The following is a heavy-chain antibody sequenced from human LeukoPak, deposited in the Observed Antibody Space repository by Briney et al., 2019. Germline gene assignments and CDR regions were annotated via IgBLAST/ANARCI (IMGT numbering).Heavy chain of an antibody. CDR2: IKPDGSDK. CDR1: GFTFSHYW. CDR3: ARDRRWFGEFGAFDI. J-gene: IGHJ3*02. D-gene: IGHD3-10*01. Sequence: QAGGSLRLSCAASGFTFSHYWMSWVRQTPGKGLEWVANIKPDGSDKYYVDSVKGRFTISRDNAKNSLYLQMDSLRAEDTAVYYCARDRRWFGEFGAFDIWGHGTMVTVSS. V-gene: IGHV3-7*01.